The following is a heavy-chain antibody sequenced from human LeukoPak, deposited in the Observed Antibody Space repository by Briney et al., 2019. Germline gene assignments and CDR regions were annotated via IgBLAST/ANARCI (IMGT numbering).Heavy chain of an antibody. CDR3: ARDRTVDCSSTSCYATDAFDI. V-gene: IGHV3-66*01. CDR2: IYSGGST. J-gene: IGHJ3*02. D-gene: IGHD2-2*01. CDR1: GFTVSSNY. Sequence: GGSLRLSCAASGFTVSSNYMSWVRQAPGKGLEWVSVIYSGGSTYYADSVKGRFTISRDNSKNTLYLQMNSLRAEDTAVYYCARDRTVDCSSTSCYATDAFDIWGQGTMVTVSS.